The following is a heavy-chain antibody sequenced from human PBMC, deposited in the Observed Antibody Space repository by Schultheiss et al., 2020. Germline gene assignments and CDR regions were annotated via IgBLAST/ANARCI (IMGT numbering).Heavy chain of an antibody. CDR1: GFSLSTSGMC. Sequence: SGPTLVKPTQTLTLTCTFSGFSLSTSGMCVSWIRQPPGKALEWLAHIFSNDEKSYSTSLKSRLTISKDTSKNQVVLTMTNMDPVDTATYYCTRSNSSGPLDYWGQGTLVTVSS. V-gene: IGHV2-70*12. J-gene: IGHJ4*02. D-gene: IGHD3-22*01. CDR2: IFSNDEK. CDR3: TRSNSSGPLDY.